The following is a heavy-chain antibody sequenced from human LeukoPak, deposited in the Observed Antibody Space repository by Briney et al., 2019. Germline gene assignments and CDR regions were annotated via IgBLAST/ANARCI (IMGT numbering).Heavy chain of an antibody. CDR1: GGTFSSYA. D-gene: IGHD6-13*01. V-gene: IGHV1-69*05. J-gene: IGHJ3*02. Sequence: SVKVSCKASGGTFSSYAISWVRQAPGQGLEWMGRIIPIFGTANYAQKFKGRVTITTDESTSTAYMELSSLRSEDTAVYYCAREDSSSWYKGAFDIWGQGTMVTVSS. CDR2: IIPIFGTA. CDR3: AREDSSSWYKGAFDI.